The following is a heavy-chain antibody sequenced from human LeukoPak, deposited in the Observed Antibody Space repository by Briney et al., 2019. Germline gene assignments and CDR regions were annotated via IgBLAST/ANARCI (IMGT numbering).Heavy chain of an antibody. Sequence: ASVKVSCKASGYTFTSYDINWVRQATGQGLEWMGWMNPNSGNTGYAQRFQGRVTMTRNTSISTAYMELSSLRSEDTAVYYCAREVPAAHPRSYYYSMDVWGQGTTVTVSS. CDR2: MNPNSGNT. CDR1: GYTFTSYD. V-gene: IGHV1-8*01. J-gene: IGHJ6*02. CDR3: AREVPAAHPRSYYYSMDV. D-gene: IGHD2-2*01.